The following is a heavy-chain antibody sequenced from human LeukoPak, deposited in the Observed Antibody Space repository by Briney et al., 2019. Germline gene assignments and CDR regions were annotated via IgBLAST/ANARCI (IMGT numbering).Heavy chain of an antibody. J-gene: IGHJ6*03. CDR2: IYYSGST. D-gene: IGHD3-10*01. CDR3: ARLPRITTVRGVYYYYYYMDV. Sequence: KPSETLSLTCTVSGGSISSSSYYWGWIRQPPGKGLEWIGSIYYSGSTYYNPSLKSRVTISVDTSKNQFSLKLSSVTAADTAVYYCARLPRITTVRGVYYYYYYMDVWGKGTTVTVSS. V-gene: IGHV4-39*01. CDR1: GGSISSSSYY.